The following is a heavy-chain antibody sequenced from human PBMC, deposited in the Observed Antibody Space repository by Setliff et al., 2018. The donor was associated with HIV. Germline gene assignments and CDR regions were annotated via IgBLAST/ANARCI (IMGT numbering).Heavy chain of an antibody. CDR1: GGSISSYY. V-gene: IGHV4-59*12. Sequence: PSETLSLTCTVSGGSISSYYWSWVRQPPGKGLEWIGYIYYSGSNNYNPSLKSRVTISVDTSKNQFSLKLSSVTAADTAVYYCARSGGDYSYYFDYWGQGTLVTVSS. CDR2: IYYSGSN. D-gene: IGHD4-17*01. CDR3: ARSGGDYSYYFDY. J-gene: IGHJ4*02.